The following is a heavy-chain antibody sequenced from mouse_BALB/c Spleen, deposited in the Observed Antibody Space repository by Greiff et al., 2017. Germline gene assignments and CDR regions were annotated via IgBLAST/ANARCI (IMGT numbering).Heavy chain of an antibody. V-gene: IGHV10-1*02. Sequence: EPGGGLVQPKGSLKLSCAASGFTFNTYAMNWVRQAPGKGLEWVARIRSKSNNYATYYADSVKDRFTISRDDSQSMLYLQMNNLKTEDTAMYYCVRATDFDYWGQGTTLTVSS. CDR1: GFTFNTYA. CDR2: IRSKSNNYAT. J-gene: IGHJ2*01. CDR3: VRATDFDY.